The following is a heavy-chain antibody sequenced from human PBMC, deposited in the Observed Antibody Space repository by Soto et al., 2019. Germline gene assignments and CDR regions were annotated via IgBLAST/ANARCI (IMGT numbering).Heavy chain of an antibody. CDR1: GGSISSYY. D-gene: IGHD4-17*01. Sequence: SETLSLTCTVSGGSISSYYWSWIRQPAGKGLEWIGRIYTSGSTNYNPSLKSRVTMSVDTSKNQFSLKLSSVTAADTAVYYCARDPATVTTGYYYGMDVWGQGTTVTVSS. CDR2: IYTSGST. CDR3: ARDPATVTTGYYYGMDV. V-gene: IGHV4-4*07. J-gene: IGHJ6*02.